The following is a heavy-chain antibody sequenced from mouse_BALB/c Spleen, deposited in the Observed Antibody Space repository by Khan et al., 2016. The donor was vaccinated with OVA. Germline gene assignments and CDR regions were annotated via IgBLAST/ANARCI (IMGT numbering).Heavy chain of an antibody. D-gene: IGHD2-14*01. CDR3: ARAYYRYDGYYAMDY. V-gene: IGHV2-6-4*01. J-gene: IGHJ4*01. Sequence: QVQLQQSGPGLVAPSQSLSITCTVSGFSLSRYNIHWVRQPPGKGLEWLGMIWGGGGTDYNSTLKSRLSIRQDNSKSQVLLKMNSLQTDETAMYYCARAYYRYDGYYAMDYWGQGTSVTVSS. CDR2: IWGGGGT. CDR1: GFSLSRYN.